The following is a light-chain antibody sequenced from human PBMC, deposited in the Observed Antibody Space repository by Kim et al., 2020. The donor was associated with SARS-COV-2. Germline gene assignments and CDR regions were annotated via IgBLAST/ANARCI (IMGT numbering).Light chain of an antibody. CDR3: GTWDSSLSTVV. CDR1: SSNIANNY. CDR2: DNN. V-gene: IGLV1-51*01. J-gene: IGLJ2*01. Sequence: QSVLTQPPSVSAAPGQKVTISCSGGSSNIANNYVAWYQQFPGAAPKLLIYDNNKRPLGIPDRFSGSKSGTSATLGITGLQTGDEADYYCGTWDSSLSTVVYGGGTQLTVL.